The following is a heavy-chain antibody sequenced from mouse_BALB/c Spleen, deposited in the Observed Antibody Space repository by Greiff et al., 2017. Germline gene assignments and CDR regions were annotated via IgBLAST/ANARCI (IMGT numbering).Heavy chain of an antibody. Sequence: EVKLMESGPGLVKPSQSLSLTCSVTGYSITSGYYWNWIRQFPGNKLEWMGYISYDGSNNYNPSLKNRISITRDTSKNQFFLKLNSVTTEDTATYYCAREGILGNYDAMDYWGQGTSVTVSS. J-gene: IGHJ4*01. CDR3: AREGILGNYDAMDY. CDR1: GYSITSGYY. V-gene: IGHV3-6*02. CDR2: ISYDGSN. D-gene: IGHD2-1*01.